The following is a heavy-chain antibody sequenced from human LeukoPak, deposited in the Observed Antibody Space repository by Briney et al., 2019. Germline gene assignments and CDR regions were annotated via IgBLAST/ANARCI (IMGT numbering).Heavy chain of an antibody. CDR3: ARTYGGGVTDAFDI. CDR2: IYSSGST. D-gene: IGHD2-21*01. Sequence: SKTLSLTCFVSGGSISGYYWSWIRQTPGKGLEWIGYIYSSGSTIYNPSLKSRVTMSVDTSMNQFSLRLSSVTAADTAIYDCARTYGGGVTDAFDIWGQGTIVTVSS. CDR1: GGSISGYY. V-gene: IGHV4-59*01. J-gene: IGHJ3*02.